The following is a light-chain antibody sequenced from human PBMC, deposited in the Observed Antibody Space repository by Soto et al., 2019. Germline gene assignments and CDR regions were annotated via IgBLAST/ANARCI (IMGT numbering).Light chain of an antibody. Sequence: QSALTQPASVSGSPGQSITISCTGTSSDVGSGNVVSWYQHYPGKAPQLMIYEAFQRPSGVSSRFSGSKSGNTASLTTSGLQAEDEADYYCCSHAGSDTYVFGTGTKLTVL. J-gene: IGLJ1*01. CDR2: EAF. CDR3: CSHAGSDTYV. CDR1: SSDVGSGNV. V-gene: IGLV2-23*01.